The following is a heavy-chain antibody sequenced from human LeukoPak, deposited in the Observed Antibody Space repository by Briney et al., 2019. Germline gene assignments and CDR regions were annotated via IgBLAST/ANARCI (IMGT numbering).Heavy chain of an antibody. CDR2: IYYSGST. CDR1: GGSISSYY. D-gene: IGHD2-15*01. CDR3: ARSGRLPLDY. J-gene: IGHJ4*02. V-gene: IGHV4-59*01. Sequence: SETLSLTCTVSGGSISSYYWSWIRQLPGKGLEWIGYIYYSGSTNYNPSLKSRVTISVDTSKNQFSLKLSSVTAADTAVYYCARSGRLPLDYWGQGTLVTVSS.